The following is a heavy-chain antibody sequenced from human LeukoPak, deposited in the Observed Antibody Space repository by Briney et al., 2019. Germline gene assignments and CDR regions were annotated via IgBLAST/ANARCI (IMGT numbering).Heavy chain of an antibody. CDR1: GYSISSGYY. D-gene: IGHD4-17*01. CDR3: AAEDDYGDSPHY. V-gene: IGHV4-61*01. CDR2: IYYSGST. J-gene: IGHJ4*02. Sequence: PSETLSLTCTVSGYSISSGYYWGWIRQPPGKGLEWIGYIYYSGSTNYNPSLKSRVTISVDTSKNQFSRKLSSVTAAETAVYYCAAEDDYGDSPHYWGQGTLVTVSS.